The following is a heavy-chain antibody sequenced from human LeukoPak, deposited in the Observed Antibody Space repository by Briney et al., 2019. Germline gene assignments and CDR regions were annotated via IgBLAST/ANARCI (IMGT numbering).Heavy chain of an antibody. V-gene: IGHV3-13*01. D-gene: IGHD6-13*01. CDR2: IDTAGNA. CDR1: EFTSSSYD. CDR3: ARATMPGIQTAGRVNYFDS. Sequence: PGGSLRLSCAASEFTSSSYDMHWVRQATGKGLEWVSTIDTAGNAWYPDSVKGRFTISRENAKNSLNLQMNSLRVGDTAVYYCARATMPGIQTAGRVNYFDSWGQGTLVTVSA. J-gene: IGHJ4*02.